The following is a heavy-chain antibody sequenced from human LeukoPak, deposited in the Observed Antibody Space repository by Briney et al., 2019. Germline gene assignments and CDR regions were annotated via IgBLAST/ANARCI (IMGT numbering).Heavy chain of an antibody. CDR3: ARKGIAAAEGVWFDP. V-gene: IGHV1-18*01. J-gene: IGHJ5*02. CDR1: GYTFTSYG. D-gene: IGHD6-13*01. CDR2: ISAYNGNT. Sequence: ASVKVSCKASGYTFTSYGISWVRQAPGQGLEWMGWISAYNGNTNYAQKLQGRVTMTTDTSTSTAYMELRSLRSDDTAVYYCARKGIAAAEGVWFDPWGQGTLVTVSS.